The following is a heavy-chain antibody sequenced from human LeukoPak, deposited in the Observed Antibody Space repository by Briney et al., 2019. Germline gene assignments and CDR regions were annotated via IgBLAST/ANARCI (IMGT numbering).Heavy chain of an antibody. V-gene: IGHV3-7*01. CDR3: AMPTVFDY. CDR1: GFTFSNYW. CDR2: IKQDGSEK. D-gene: IGHD4-17*01. J-gene: IGHJ4*02. Sequence: GGSLRLSCAASGFTFSNYWMSWVRQAPGKGLEWVANIKQDGSEKYYVDSVEGRFTISRDNAENSLYLQMNSLRVEDTALYYCAMPTVFDYWGQGTLVTVSS.